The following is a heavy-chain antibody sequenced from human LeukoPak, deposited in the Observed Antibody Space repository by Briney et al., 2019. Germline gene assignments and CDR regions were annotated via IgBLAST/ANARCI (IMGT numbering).Heavy chain of an antibody. Sequence: GGSLRLSCAASGFTFSSYAMSWVRQAPGKGLEWVSAISGSGGSTYYADSVKGRFTISRDNSKNTLYLQMNSLRAEDTAVYYCAKVPLNYYGSGSYYPAYAFDIWGQGTMVTVSS. CDR1: GFTFSSYA. CDR2: ISGSGGST. J-gene: IGHJ3*02. CDR3: AKVPLNYYGSGSYYPAYAFDI. V-gene: IGHV3-23*01. D-gene: IGHD3-10*01.